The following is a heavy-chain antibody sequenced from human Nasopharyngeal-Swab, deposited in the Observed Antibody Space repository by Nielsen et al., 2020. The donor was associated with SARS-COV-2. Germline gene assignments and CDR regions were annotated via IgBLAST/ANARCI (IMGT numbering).Heavy chain of an antibody. J-gene: IGHJ6*03. Sequence: GESLKISCKGSGYSFTGYWIGWVRQMPGKGLEWMGIIYPGDSDTRYSPSFQGQVTISADKSISTAYLQWSSLKASDTAMYYCATGREHYYYYMDVWGKGTTVTVSS. CDR2: IYPGDSDT. V-gene: IGHV5-51*01. D-gene: IGHD1-1*01. CDR3: ATGREHYYYYMDV. CDR1: GYSFTGYW.